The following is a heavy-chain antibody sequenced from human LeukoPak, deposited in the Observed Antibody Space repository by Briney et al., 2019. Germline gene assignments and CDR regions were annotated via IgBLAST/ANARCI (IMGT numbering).Heavy chain of an antibody. CDR1: GYAFTSYG. V-gene: IGHV1-18*01. D-gene: IGHD6-25*01. Sequence: ASVKVSCKASGYAFTSYGISWVRQAPGQGLEWMGWISAYNGNTNYAQKLQGRVTMTTDTSTSTAYMELRSLRSDDTAVYYCARDRAAAAGWYFDLWGRGTLVTVSS. CDR2: ISAYNGNT. J-gene: IGHJ2*01. CDR3: ARDRAAAAGWYFDL.